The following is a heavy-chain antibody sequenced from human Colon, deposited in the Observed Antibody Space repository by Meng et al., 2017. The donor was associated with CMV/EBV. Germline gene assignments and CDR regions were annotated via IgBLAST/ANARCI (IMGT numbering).Heavy chain of an antibody. CDR1: GFTFNTYT. CDR2: ISSTSRYI. J-gene: IGHJ6*02. D-gene: IGHD2-15*01. V-gene: IGHV3-21*06. Sequence: GGSLRLSCAASGFTFNTYTMNWVRQAPGKGLEWVSSISSTSRYIFYADSLKGRFTISRDNAKNSLYLQMNSLRAEDTAVYYCARAPVIYCSGGSCYAYYYYGMDVWGQGTTVTVSS. CDR3: ARAPVIYCSGGSCYAYYYYGMDV.